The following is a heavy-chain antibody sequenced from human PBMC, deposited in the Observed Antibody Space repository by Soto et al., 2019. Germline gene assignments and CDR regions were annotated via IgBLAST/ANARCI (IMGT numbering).Heavy chain of an antibody. CDR2: ISSSSSYI. D-gene: IGHD6-19*01. CDR1: GFTFSSYS. Sequence: GGSLRLSCAASGFTFSSYSMNWVRQAPGKGLEWVSSISSSSSYIYYADSVKGRFTISRDNAKNSLYLQMNSLRAEDTAVYYCASSGWGGPRDYFDYWGQGTLVTVSS. V-gene: IGHV3-21*01. CDR3: ASSGWGGPRDYFDY. J-gene: IGHJ4*02.